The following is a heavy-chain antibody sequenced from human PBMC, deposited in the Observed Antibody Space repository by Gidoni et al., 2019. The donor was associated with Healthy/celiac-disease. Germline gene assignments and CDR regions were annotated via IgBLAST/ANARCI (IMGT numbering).Heavy chain of an antibody. V-gene: IGHV3-23*01. J-gene: IGHJ4*02. CDR1: GFTFSSYS. CDR3: AKDLDALYYYDSSGYFDY. Sequence: EVPLLESGGGLVQPGGSLRLSCAASGFTFSSYSMSWVRQAPGKGLEWVSAISGSGGSTYYADSVKGRFTISRDNSKNTLYLQMNSLRAEDTAVYYCAKDLDALYYYDSSGYFDYWGQGTLVTVSS. CDR2: ISGSGGST. D-gene: IGHD3-22*01.